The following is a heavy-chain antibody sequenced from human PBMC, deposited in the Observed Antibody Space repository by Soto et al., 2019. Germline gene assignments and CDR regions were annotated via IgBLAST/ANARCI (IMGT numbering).Heavy chain of an antibody. Sequence: QVQLVESGGGVVQPGRSLRLSCAASGFTFSSYAMHWVRQAPGKGLEWVAVISYDGSNKYYADSVKGRFTISRDNSKNTLYLQMNSLRAEDTAGYYCASARKYFDLWGRGTLVTVSS. CDR2: ISYDGSNK. CDR3: ASARKYFDL. CDR1: GFTFSSYA. J-gene: IGHJ2*01. V-gene: IGHV3-30-3*01.